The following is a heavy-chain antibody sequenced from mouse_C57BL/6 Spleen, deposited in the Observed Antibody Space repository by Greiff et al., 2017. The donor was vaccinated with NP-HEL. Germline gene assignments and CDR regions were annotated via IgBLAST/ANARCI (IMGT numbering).Heavy chain of an antibody. CDR1: GYTFTSYW. D-gene: IGHD1-2*01. CDR3: ASGYREHYYAMDY. Sequence: VQLQQPGAELVRPGTSVKLSCKASGYTFTSYWMHWVKQRPGQGLEWIGVIDPSDSYTNYNQKFKGKATLTVDTSSSTAYMQLSSLTSEDSAVYYCASGYREHYYAMDYWGQGTSVTVSS. J-gene: IGHJ4*01. V-gene: IGHV1-59*01. CDR2: IDPSDSYT.